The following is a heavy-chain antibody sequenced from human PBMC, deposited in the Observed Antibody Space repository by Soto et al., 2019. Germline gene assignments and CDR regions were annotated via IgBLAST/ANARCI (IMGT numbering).Heavy chain of an antibody. J-gene: IGHJ3*02. Sequence: EVQLVESGGGLVQPGGSLRLSCAASGFTVSSNYMSWVRQAPGKGLEWVSVIYSGGSTYYADSVKGRFTISRDNSKNTLYLQMNSLRAEDPAVYYCARDSDYGDYGGAFDIWGQGTMVTVSS. CDR1: GFTVSSNY. CDR2: IYSGGST. D-gene: IGHD4-17*01. CDR3: ARDSDYGDYGGAFDI. V-gene: IGHV3-66*01.